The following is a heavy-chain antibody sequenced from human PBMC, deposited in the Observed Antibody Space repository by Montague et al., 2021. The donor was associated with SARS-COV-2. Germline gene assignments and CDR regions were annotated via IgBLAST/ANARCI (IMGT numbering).Heavy chain of an antibody. CDR3: ARVSADDTSGYYLNDAFDI. CDR2: IIWNSGAI. CDR1: GFTFGNYA. J-gene: IGHJ3*02. D-gene: IGHD3-22*01. V-gene: IGHV3-9*01. Sequence: SLRLSFSASGFTFGNYAMHWVRQAPGKGLEWVSGIIWNSGAIAYADSVKGRFTISRDNAKNALYLQMNSLRAVDTAMYFCARVSADDTSGYYLNDAFDIWGQGTMVTVS.